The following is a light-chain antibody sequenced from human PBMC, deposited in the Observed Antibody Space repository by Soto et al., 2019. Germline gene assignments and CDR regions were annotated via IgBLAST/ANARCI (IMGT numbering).Light chain of an antibody. V-gene: IGLV1-44*01. J-gene: IGLJ1*01. CDR2: SNT. CDR1: SSNIAINT. Sequence: QSVLTQPPSTSGTPGQRVTISCSGSSSNIAINTVNWYQQLPGTAPKLLIYSNTQRPSGVPDRFSGSKSGTSASLAISGLQSEEEADYYCATWDDSLNGQVFGTGTKLTVL. CDR3: ATWDDSLNGQV.